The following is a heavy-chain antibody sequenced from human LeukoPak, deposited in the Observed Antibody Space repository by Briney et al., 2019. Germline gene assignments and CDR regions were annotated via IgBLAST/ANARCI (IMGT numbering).Heavy chain of an antibody. J-gene: IGHJ4*02. D-gene: IGHD1-26*01. Sequence: GESLKISCKGSGYNFASYWIGWVRQMPGKGLEWMGIIHPGDSDTRYSPSFQGQVTISADKSISTAYLQWSSLKASDTAMYYCARNSGSYYADYFDYWGQGTLVTVSS. V-gene: IGHV5-51*01. CDR1: GYNFASYW. CDR2: IHPGDSDT. CDR3: ARNSGSYYADYFDY.